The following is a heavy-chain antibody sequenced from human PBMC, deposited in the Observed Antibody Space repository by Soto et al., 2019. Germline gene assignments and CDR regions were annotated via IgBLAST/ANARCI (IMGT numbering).Heavy chain of an antibody. D-gene: IGHD6-6*01. CDR3: ARYLLSGKYSSPLGY. J-gene: IGHJ4*02. V-gene: IGHV1-69*01. Sequence: QVQLVQSGAEVKKPGSSVKVSCTASGGTFSSYAISWVRQAPGQGLEWMGGIIPIFGTANYAQKFQGRVTITADESTSTAYMELSSLRSEDTAVYYCARYLLSGKYSSPLGYWGQGTLVTVSS. CDR2: IIPIFGTA. CDR1: GGTFSSYA.